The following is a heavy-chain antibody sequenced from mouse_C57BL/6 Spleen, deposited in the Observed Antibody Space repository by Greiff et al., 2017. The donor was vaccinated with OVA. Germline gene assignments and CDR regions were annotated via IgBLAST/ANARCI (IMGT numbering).Heavy chain of an antibody. V-gene: IGHV1-52*01. J-gene: IGHJ2*01. CDR2: IDPSDSET. D-gene: IGHD2-1*01. CDR3: ARGGYGNYSYFDY. Sequence: QVQLKQSGAELVRPGSSVKLSCKASGYTFTSYWMHWVKQRPIQGLEWIGNIDPSDSETHYNQKFKDKATLTVDKSSSTAYMQLSSLTSEDSAVYYGARGGYGNYSYFDYWGQGTTLTVSS. CDR1: GYTFTSYW.